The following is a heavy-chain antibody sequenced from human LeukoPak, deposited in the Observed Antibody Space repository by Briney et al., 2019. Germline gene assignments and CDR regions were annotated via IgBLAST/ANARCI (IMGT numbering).Heavy chain of an antibody. CDR2: ISGSGGST. CDR1: GFTFSSYA. V-gene: IGHV3-23*01. D-gene: IGHD6-19*01. Sequence: PGGSLRLSCAASGFTFSSYAMSWVRQAPGKGLEWVSAISGSGGSTYFAGSVKGRFTISRDNAKNTLYLQMNSLRAEDTAVYYCAKRSSGDDYWGQGTLVTVFS. CDR3: AKRSSGDDY. J-gene: IGHJ4*02.